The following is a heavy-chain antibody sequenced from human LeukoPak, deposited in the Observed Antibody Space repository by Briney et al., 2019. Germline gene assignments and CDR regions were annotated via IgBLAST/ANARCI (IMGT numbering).Heavy chain of an antibody. J-gene: IGHJ6*03. CDR2: IYYSGSP. Sequence: PSETLSLTCTVSGGSISSSSYYWGWIRQPPGKGLEWIGSIYYSGSPYYNPSLKSRVTISVDTSKKQFSLKLSSVTAADTAVYYCARSTPFYGSGSYYYYYYMDVWGKGTTVTISS. D-gene: IGHD3-10*01. CDR3: ARSTPFYGSGSYYYYYYMDV. CDR1: GGSISSSSYY. V-gene: IGHV4-39*07.